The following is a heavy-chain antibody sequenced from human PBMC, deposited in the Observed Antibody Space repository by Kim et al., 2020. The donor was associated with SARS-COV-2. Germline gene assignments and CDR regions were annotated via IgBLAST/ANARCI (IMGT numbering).Heavy chain of an antibody. J-gene: IGHJ5*02. CDR3: ARIGSGWYWWFDP. CDR1: GGSISSYY. Sequence: SETLSLTCNVSGGSISSYYWSWIRQPPGKGLEWIGYIYYSGSTNYNPSLNSRVTISVDTSKNQFSLKLSSVTAADTAVYYCARIGSGWYWWFDPWGQGTLVTVSS. CDR2: IYYSGST. D-gene: IGHD6-19*01. V-gene: IGHV4-59*01.